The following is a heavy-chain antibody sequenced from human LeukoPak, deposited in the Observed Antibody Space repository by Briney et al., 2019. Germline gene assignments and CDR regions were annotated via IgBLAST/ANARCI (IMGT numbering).Heavy chain of an antibody. V-gene: IGHV1-18*01. CDR2: ISAYNGNT. CDR3: ASGPLTSPLLWFGEYYGMDV. Sequence: ASVKVSCKASGYTFTSYGISWVRQAPGQGLAWLGWISAYNGNTNFAQKLQSRVTMTTDTSASTAYVELRSLRSDDRAVYYCASGPLTSPLLWFGEYYGMDVWGQGTTVTVSS. J-gene: IGHJ6*02. D-gene: IGHD3-10*01. CDR1: GYTFTSYG.